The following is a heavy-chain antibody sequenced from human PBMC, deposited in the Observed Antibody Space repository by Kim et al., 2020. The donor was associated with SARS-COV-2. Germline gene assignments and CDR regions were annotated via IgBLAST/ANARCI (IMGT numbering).Heavy chain of an antibody. V-gene: IGHV3-21*01. CDR3: ARDSNDYGNDY. J-gene: IGHJ4*02. Sequence: YSADSVKGRFTLCRDNAKNSLYLQMNSLRAEDAAVYYCARDSNDYGNDYWGQGPLVTISS. D-gene: IGHD4-4*01.